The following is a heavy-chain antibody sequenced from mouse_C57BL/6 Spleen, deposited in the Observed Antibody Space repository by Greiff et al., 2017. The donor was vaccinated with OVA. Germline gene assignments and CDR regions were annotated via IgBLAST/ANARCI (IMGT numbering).Heavy chain of an antibody. CDR3: TRGYDPYYFDY. Sequence: VKLQESGAELVRPGASVTLSCKASGYTFTDYEMHWVKQTPVHGLEWIGAIDPETGGTAYNQKFKGKAILTADKSSSTAYMELRSLTSEDSAVYYCTRGYDPYYFDYWGQGTTLTVSS. D-gene: IGHD2-2*01. J-gene: IGHJ2*01. V-gene: IGHV1-15*01. CDR1: GYTFTDYE. CDR2: IDPETGGT.